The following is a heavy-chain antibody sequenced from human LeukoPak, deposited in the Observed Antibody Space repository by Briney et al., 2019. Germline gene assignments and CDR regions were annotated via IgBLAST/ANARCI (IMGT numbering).Heavy chain of an antibody. D-gene: IGHD5-12*01. V-gene: IGHV3-7*04. CDR2: IKQDGSEK. Sequence: HAGGSLRLSCAASGFTFRSYWMSWVRQAPGKGLEWVANIKQDGSEKYYVDSVKGRFTISRDNAKNSLYLQMNSLRAEDTAVYYCARGDGYAAPNDYWGQGTLVTVSS. CDR3: ARGDGYAAPNDY. J-gene: IGHJ4*02. CDR1: GFTFRSYW.